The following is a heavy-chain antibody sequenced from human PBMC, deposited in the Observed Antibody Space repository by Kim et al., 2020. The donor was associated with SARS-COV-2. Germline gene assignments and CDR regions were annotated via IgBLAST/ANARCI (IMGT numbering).Heavy chain of an antibody. J-gene: IGHJ6*02. D-gene: IGHD3-10*01. V-gene: IGHV4-59*01. CDR2: IYYSGST. CDR3: ARTDYGSGSYYGMDV. CDR1: GGSIRSYY. Sequence: SETLSLTCTVSGGSIRSYYWSWIRQPPGKGLEWIGYIYYSGSTNYNPSLKSRVTISVDTSKNQFSLKLSSVTAADTAVYYCARTDYGSGSYYGMDVWGQG.